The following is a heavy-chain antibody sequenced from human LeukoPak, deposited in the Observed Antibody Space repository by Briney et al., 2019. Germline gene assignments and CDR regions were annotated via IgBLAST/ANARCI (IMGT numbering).Heavy chain of an antibody. CDR1: GGTFSSYA. CDR3: ARVEMVRSYYDSSGYYYVKDY. CDR2: IIPSFGTA. J-gene: IGHJ4*02. V-gene: IGHV1-69*05. Sequence: SVKVSCKASGGTFSSYAISWVRQAPGQGLEWMGRIIPSFGTANYAQKFQGRVTITTDESTSTAYMELSSLRSEDTAVYYCARVEMVRSYYDSSGYYYVKDYWGQGTLVTVSA. D-gene: IGHD3-22*01.